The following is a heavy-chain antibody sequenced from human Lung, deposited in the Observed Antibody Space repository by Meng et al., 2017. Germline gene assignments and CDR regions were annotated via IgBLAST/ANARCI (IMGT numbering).Heavy chain of an antibody. J-gene: IGHJ4*02. CDR3: ARDEDISAAGKLFGDY. D-gene: IGHD6-13*01. V-gene: IGHV1-2*06. CDR1: GYTFPDYW. CDR2: INPKSGDT. Sequence: VQLLAAGAEMKKPGAPVKVSGKASGYTFPDYWLHWVRRAPGQGLEWMGRINPKSGDTHYAQRFQGRVTMTGDTSISTAYMELSGLRSDDTAMYYCARDEDISAAGKLFGDYWGQGTLVTVSS.